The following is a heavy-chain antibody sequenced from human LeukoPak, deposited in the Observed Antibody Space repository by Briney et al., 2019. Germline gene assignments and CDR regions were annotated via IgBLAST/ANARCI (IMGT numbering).Heavy chain of an antibody. CDR3: ARATLSYMDV. Sequence: PSETLSLTCSVSGGSITNKNYYWGWIRQPPGKGLEWIGYIYYSGSTNYNPSLKSRVTMSVDTSKNQFSLKLSSVTAADTAVYYCARATLSYMDVWGKGTTVTVSS. V-gene: IGHV4-61*05. CDR1: GGSITNKNYY. CDR2: IYYSGST. J-gene: IGHJ6*03.